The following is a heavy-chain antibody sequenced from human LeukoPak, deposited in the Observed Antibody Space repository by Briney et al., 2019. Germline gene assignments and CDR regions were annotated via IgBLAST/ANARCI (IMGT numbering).Heavy chain of an antibody. CDR1: GFTFSGFW. CDR3: ARDYFYGLDV. CDR2: INSDGSEG. Sequence: GGSLRLSCAVSGFTFSGFWMSWSRQAPGKGLEWVASINSDGSEGYYADVVKGRFTISKDNAKNTLYLQMNSLRAEDTAVYYCARDYFYGLDVWGQGTTVTVSS. J-gene: IGHJ6*02. V-gene: IGHV3-7*01.